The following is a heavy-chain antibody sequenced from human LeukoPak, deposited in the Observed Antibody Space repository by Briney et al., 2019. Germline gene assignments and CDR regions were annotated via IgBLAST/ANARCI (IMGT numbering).Heavy chain of an antibody. J-gene: IGHJ4*02. CDR3: ARLDYYGSGSYVRGDDY. CDR2: IYYSGST. V-gene: IGHV4-59*05. CDR1: GGSISSYY. Sequence: SETLSLTCTVSGGSISSYYWSWIRQPPGKGLEWIGSIYYSGSTYYNPSLKSRVTISVDTSKDQFSLKLSSVTAADTAVYYCARLDYYGSGSYVRGDDYWGQGTLVTVSS. D-gene: IGHD3-10*01.